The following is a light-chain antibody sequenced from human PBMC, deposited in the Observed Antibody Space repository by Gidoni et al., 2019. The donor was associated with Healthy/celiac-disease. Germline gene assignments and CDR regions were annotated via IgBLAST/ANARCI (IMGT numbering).Light chain of an antibody. CDR1: NIGGKS. CDR2: DDS. V-gene: IGLV3-21*02. J-gene: IGLJ7*01. CDR3: QVWDSSSDHLAV. Sequence: SYVLTQPPSVSVAPGQTARIACGGNNIGGKSVHWYQQKPGQAPVLVIYDDSDRPSGIPERISGSNSGNTATLTISRVEAGDEADYYCQVWDSSSDHLAVFGGGTQLTVL.